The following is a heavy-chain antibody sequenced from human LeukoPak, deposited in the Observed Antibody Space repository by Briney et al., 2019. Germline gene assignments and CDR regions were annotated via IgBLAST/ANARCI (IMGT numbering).Heavy chain of an antibody. J-gene: IGHJ4*02. V-gene: IGHV3-33*01. CDR3: ARNQIPGVAEYYFDY. Sequence: GGSLRLSCAASGFTFSSYGMHWVRQAPGKGLEWVAVIWYDGSNKYYADSVKGRFTIPRDNSKNTLYLQMNSLRAEDTAVYYCARNQIPGVAEYYFDYWGQGTLVTVSS. D-gene: IGHD1-14*01. CDR1: GFTFSSYG. CDR2: IWYDGSNK.